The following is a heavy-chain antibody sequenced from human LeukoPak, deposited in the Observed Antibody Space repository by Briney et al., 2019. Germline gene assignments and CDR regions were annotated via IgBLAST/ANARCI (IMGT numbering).Heavy chain of an antibody. CDR1: GGTFSSYA. V-gene: IGHV1-69*04. J-gene: IGHJ4*02. CDR2: IIPIIGIA. Sequence: SVKVSCKASGGTFSSYAISWVRQAPGQGPEWMGRIIPIIGIADYAQRFQGRLTMTTDTSTSTAYMELRSLRSDDTAVYYCARGARISSSWYSSVWGQGTLITVS. CDR3: ARGARISSSWYSSV. D-gene: IGHD2-2*01.